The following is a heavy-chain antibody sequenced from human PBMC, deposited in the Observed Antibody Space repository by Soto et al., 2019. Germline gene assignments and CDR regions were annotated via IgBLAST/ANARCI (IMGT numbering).Heavy chain of an antibody. CDR3: ARESKAAAGRPADY. CDR2: IYYSGST. J-gene: IGHJ4*02. V-gene: IGHV4-61*01. Sequence: SETLSLTCTVFGGSVSSGSYYWSWIRQPPGKGLEWIGYIYYSGSTNYNPSLKSRVTISVDTSKNQFSLKLSSVTAADTAVYYCARESKAAAGRPADYWGQGTLVTVSS. CDR1: GGSVSSGSYY. D-gene: IGHD6-13*01.